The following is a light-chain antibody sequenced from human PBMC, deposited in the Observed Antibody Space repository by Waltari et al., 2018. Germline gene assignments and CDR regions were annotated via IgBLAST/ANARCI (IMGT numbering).Light chain of an antibody. J-gene: IGLJ3*02. CDR1: SRDVGDSNS. Sequence: QSALTQPASVSGSPGQSVSISCTGTSRDVGDSNSVSWFQDRPGQGPKVIIYDVSDRPSGVPARVSGSKSGNTASLAISGLQAEDEADYYCSSESSDKVVLFGGGTKVTVL. V-gene: IGLV2-14*03. CDR2: DVS. CDR3: SSESSDKVVL.